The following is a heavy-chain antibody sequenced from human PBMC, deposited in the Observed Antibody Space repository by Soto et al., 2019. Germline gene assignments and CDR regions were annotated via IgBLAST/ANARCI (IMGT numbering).Heavy chain of an antibody. J-gene: IGHJ4*02. CDR1: GYTFTGYY. Sequence: ASVKVSCKASGYTFTGYYMHWVRQAPGQGLEWMGWINPNSGGTNYAQKFQGWVTMTRDTSISTAYMELSRLRSDDTAVYYCARSGPQQWLVLATRPLYFDYWGQGTLVT. V-gene: IGHV1-2*04. CDR2: INPNSGGT. D-gene: IGHD6-19*01. CDR3: ARSGPQQWLVLATRPLYFDY.